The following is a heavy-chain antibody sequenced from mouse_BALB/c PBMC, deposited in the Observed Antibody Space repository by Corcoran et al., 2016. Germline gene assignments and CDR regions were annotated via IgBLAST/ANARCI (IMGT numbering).Heavy chain of an antibody. CDR2: INTNTGEP. J-gene: IGHJ3*01. CDR1: GYTFTNYG. CDR3: ARDQAWFAY. V-gene: IGHV9-3*02. Sequence: QIQLVQSGPELKKPGETVKISCKASGYTFTNYGMNWVKQAPGKGLKWMGWINTNTGEPTYAEEFKGRFAFSLETSASTAYLQINNLKNEDTATYFGARDQAWFAYWGQGTLVTVSA.